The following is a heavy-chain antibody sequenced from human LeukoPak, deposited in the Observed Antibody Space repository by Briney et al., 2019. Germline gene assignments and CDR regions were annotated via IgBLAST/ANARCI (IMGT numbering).Heavy chain of an antibody. CDR1: GYTFTGYY. Sequence: ASVKVSCKASGYTFTGYYMHWVRQAPGQGLEWMGWINPNSGGTNYAQKLQGRVTMTTDTSTSTAYMELRSLRSDDTAVYYCARVGYYGSGLSDYYYYMDVWGKGTTVTVSS. CDR2: INPNSGGT. V-gene: IGHV1-2*02. J-gene: IGHJ6*03. D-gene: IGHD3-10*01. CDR3: ARVGYYGSGLSDYYYYMDV.